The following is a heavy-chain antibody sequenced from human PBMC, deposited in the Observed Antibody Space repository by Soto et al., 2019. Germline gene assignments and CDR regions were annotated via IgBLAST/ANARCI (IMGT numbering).Heavy chain of an antibody. V-gene: IGHV3-30*18. D-gene: IGHD3-10*01. Sequence: TGGSLRLSCAASGFTFSSYGMHWVRQAPGKGLEWVAVISYDGSNKYYADSVKGRFTISRDNSKNTLYLQMNSLRAEDTAVYYCAKDLYGSGHNYYYYYGMDVWGQGTTVTLSS. J-gene: IGHJ6*02. CDR2: ISYDGSNK. CDR1: GFTFSSYG. CDR3: AKDLYGSGHNYYYYYGMDV.